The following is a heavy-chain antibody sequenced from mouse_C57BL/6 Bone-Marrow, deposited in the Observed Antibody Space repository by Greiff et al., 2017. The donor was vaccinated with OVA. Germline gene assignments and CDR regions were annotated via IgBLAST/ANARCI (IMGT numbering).Heavy chain of an antibody. Sequence: EVKLVESGGGLVKPGGSLKLSCAASGFTFSDYGMHWVRQAPEKGLEWVAYISSGSSTIYYADTVKGRFTISRDNAKNTLFLQMTSLRSEDTAMYYCARRRLENGAMDYWGQGTSVTVSS. CDR1: GFTFSDYG. J-gene: IGHJ4*01. V-gene: IGHV5-17*01. CDR2: ISSGSSTI. CDR3: ARRRLENGAMDY. D-gene: IGHD2-2*01.